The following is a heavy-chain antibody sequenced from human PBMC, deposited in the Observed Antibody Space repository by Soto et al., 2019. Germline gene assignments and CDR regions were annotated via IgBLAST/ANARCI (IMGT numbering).Heavy chain of an antibody. CDR3: GRELASYNDY. CDR2: IDGDGSRT. CDR1: GFTFSGYW. J-gene: IGHJ4*02. D-gene: IGHD1-1*01. Sequence: EVQLVESGGGLVQPGGSLRLSCAASGFTFSGYWMHWVRQAPGKGLVWVSRIDGDGSRTNYADSVKGRFTISRDNAKNTLYLQMNSLTAEDTAVYYCGRELASYNDYWGQGTLVTVSS. V-gene: IGHV3-74*01.